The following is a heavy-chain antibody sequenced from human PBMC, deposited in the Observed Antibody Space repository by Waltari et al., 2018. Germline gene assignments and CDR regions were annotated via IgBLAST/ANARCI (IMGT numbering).Heavy chain of an antibody. CDR1: GFTFSPYW. Sequence: EVQVVESGGGLVQPGGSLRLSCTASGFTFSPYWMHWVRQVPGKGLVGVSGVNSDGSRRNYADPVRGRFTISRDNARNTVHLQMNSLRAEDTAVYYCGTLEAVGSWGQGTLVTVSS. CDR3: GTLEAVGS. D-gene: IGHD2-2*03. V-gene: IGHV3-74*01. CDR2: VNSDGSRR. J-gene: IGHJ5*02.